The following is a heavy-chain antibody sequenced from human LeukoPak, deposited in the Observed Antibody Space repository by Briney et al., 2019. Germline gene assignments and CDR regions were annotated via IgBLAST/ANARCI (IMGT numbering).Heavy chain of an antibody. Sequence: PSETLSLTCTVSGGSISSYYWSWIRQPPGKGLEWIGYIYYSGSTNYNPSLKSRVTISVDTSKNQFSLKLSSVTAADTAVYYCARDGSSGYFEYWGQGTLVTVSS. CDR1: GGSISSYY. V-gene: IGHV4-59*01. J-gene: IGHJ4*02. CDR2: IYYSGST. CDR3: ARDGSSGYFEY. D-gene: IGHD3-22*01.